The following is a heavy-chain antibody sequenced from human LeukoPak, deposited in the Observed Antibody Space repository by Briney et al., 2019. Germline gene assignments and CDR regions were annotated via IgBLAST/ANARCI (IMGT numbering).Heavy chain of an antibody. CDR1: GFTFSSYS. CDR2: ISSSSSYI. CDR3: ARDSLTPYAYKTDAFDI. V-gene: IGHV3-21*01. D-gene: IGHD1-1*01. J-gene: IGHJ3*02. Sequence: GGSLRLSCAASGFTFSSYSMNWVRQAPGKGLEWVSSISSSSSYIYYADSVKGRFTISRDNAKNSLYQQMNSLRAEDTAVYYCARDSLTPYAYKTDAFDIWGQGTMVTASS.